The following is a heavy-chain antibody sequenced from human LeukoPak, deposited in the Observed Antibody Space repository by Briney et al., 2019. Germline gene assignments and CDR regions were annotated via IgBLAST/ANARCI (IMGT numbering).Heavy chain of an antibody. Sequence: GGSLRLSCAASGFIFNNHWMHWVRQTPGEGLVWVARIDGDESGTIYADSVKGRFTISRDTAKNTLYLQMSRLRAEDTAVYFCARGGDYSGTAFDIWGQRTMVTVSS. CDR1: GFIFNNHW. D-gene: IGHD1-14*01. J-gene: IGHJ3*02. CDR2: IDGDESGT. CDR3: ARGGDYSGTAFDI. V-gene: IGHV3-74*01.